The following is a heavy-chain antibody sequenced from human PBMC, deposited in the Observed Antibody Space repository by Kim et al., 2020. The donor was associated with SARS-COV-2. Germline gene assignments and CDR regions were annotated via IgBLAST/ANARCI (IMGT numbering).Heavy chain of an antibody. CDR3: AREAGYYDSSTFDS. Sequence: AESVSGRFTISRDNAKNSQYLQMNSLRAEDTAVYDCAREAGYYDSSTFDSWGQGTLVTVSS. J-gene: IGHJ4*02. V-gene: IGHV3-21*01. D-gene: IGHD3-22*01.